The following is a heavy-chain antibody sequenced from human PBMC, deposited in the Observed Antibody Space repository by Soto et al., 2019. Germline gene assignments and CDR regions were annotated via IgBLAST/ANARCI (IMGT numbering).Heavy chain of an antibody. CDR1: GFTFSSYA. CDR2: ISGSGGST. J-gene: IGHJ4*02. V-gene: IGHV3-23*01. CDR3: ASRSSGWYFDY. D-gene: IGHD6-19*01. Sequence: EVQLLESGGGLVQPGGSLRLSCAASGFTFSSYATNWVRQAPGKGLEWVSVISGSGGSTYYADSVKGRFTISRDNSKNTLYLQMNSLRAEDTAVYYCASRSSGWYFDYWGQGTLVTVSS.